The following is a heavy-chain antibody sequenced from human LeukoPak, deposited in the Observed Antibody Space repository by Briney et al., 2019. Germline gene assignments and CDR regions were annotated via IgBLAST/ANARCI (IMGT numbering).Heavy chain of an antibody. D-gene: IGHD6-19*01. Sequence: GASVKVSCKASGGTFSSYAISWVRQAPGQGLEWMGGIIPIFGTANYAQKFQGRVTITTDESTSTAYMELSSLGSEDTAVYYCARGSAAVAGTGADIWGQGTMVTVSS. V-gene: IGHV1-69*05. CDR1: GGTFSSYA. J-gene: IGHJ3*02. CDR3: ARGSAAVAGTGADI. CDR2: IIPIFGTA.